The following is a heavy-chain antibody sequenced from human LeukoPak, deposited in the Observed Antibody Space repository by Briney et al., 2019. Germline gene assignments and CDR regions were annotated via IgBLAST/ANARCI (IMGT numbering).Heavy chain of an antibody. CDR3: ATGGYSSSWYGDY. V-gene: IGHV3-7*01. CDR2: IKRDGSEK. Sequence: GGSLRLSCAASGFTFSSYWMSWVRQAPGKGLEWVANIKRDGSEKYYVDSVKGRFTISRDNAKNSLYLQMNSLRAEDTAVYYCATGGYSSSWYGDYWGQGTLVTVSS. D-gene: IGHD6-13*01. CDR1: GFTFSSYW. J-gene: IGHJ4*02.